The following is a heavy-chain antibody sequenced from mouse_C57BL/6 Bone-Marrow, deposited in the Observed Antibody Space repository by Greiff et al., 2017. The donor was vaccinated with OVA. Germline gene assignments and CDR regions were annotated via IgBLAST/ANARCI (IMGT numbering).Heavy chain of an antibody. Sequence: QVQLQQSGPELVKPGASVKISCKASGYAFSSSWMNWVKQRPGKGLEWIGLIYPGDGDTNYNGKFKGKATLTADKSSSTAYMQLSSLTSEDSAVYFCAGDYDNYAMDYWGQGTSVTVSS. V-gene: IGHV1-82*01. CDR3: AGDYDNYAMDY. D-gene: IGHD2-4*01. CDR2: IYPGDGDT. CDR1: GYAFSSSW. J-gene: IGHJ4*01.